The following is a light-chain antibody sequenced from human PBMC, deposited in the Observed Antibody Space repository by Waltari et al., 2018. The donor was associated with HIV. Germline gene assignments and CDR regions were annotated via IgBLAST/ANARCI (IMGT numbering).Light chain of an antibody. CDR1: QSISSY. V-gene: IGKV1-39*01. Sequence: DIQMTQSPSSLSASVGDRVTITCRASQSISSYLNWYQQKPGKAPKLLIYAAASLQSGVPSRFSGSGAGTDFTLTISSLQPEDCATYYGQQSYSTPVFTVGPGTKVDIK. CDR2: AAA. CDR3: QQSYSTPVFT. J-gene: IGKJ3*01.